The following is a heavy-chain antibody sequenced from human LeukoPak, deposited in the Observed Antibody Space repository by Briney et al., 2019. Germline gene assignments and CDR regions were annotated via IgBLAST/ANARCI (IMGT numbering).Heavy chain of an antibody. CDR3: ARGQLADVY. D-gene: IGHD2-15*01. CDR2: IKQDGSEK. CDR1: GFTFSTYW. V-gene: IGHV3-7*01. J-gene: IGHJ4*02. Sequence: PGGSLRLSCAASGFTFSTYWMSWVRQAPGKGLEWVAKIKQDGSEKYYVDSVKGRFTISGDNAKNSVYLQMNSLRVEDTAVYYCARGQLADVYWGQGALVTVSS.